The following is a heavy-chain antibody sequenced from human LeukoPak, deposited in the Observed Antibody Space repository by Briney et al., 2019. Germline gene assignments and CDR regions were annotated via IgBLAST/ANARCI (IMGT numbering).Heavy chain of an antibody. D-gene: IGHD2-15*01. CDR1: GFTFSSYA. V-gene: IGHV3-23*01. CDR2: ISGSGGST. CDR3: AKVPQVGYCSGGSCYYYYYMDV. J-gene: IGHJ6*03. Sequence: WGSLRLSCAASGFTFSSYAMSWVRQAPGKGLEWVSAISGSGGSTYYADSVKGRFTISRDNSKNTLYLQMNSLRAEDTAVYYCAKVPQVGYCSGGSCYYYYYMDVWGKGTTVTVSS.